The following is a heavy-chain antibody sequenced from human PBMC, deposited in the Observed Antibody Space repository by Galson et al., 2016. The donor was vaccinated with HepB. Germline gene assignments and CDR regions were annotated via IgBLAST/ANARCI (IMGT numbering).Heavy chain of an antibody. CDR3: ARYDFWNGPTFDY. J-gene: IGHJ4*02. V-gene: IGHV4-61*02. Sequence: TLSLTCTVSSGSINSDSHYWTWIRQPVGEGLEWLGRISNSGTTSFNPSLNSRVALSIDPSKNQFFLALTSVTAADTARYFCARYDFWNGPTFDYWGQGILVIVSS. CDR2: ISNSGTT. CDR1: SGSINSDSHY. D-gene: IGHD3-3*01.